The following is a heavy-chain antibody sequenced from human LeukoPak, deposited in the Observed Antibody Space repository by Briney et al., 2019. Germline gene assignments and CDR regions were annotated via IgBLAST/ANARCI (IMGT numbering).Heavy chain of an antibody. CDR2: ISNSSSYI. CDR3: ARGTDVWGSYRQPYNWFDP. D-gene: IGHD3-16*02. Sequence: GGSLRLSCAASGFTFSSYSMNWVRQAPGKGLEWVSSISNSSSYIYYADSVKGRFTISRDNAKNSLYLQMNSLRAEDTAVYYCARGTDVWGSYRQPYNWFDPWGQGALVTVSS. V-gene: IGHV3-21*01. CDR1: GFTFSSYS. J-gene: IGHJ5*02.